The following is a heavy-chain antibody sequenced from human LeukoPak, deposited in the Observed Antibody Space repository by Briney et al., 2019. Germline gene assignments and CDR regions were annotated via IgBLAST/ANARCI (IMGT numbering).Heavy chain of an antibody. J-gene: IGHJ4*02. Sequence: ASVKVSCKASGYTFTGYYIHWVRQAPGQGLEWVGWINPNSGGTNYAQKFQGRVTMTRDTSISTAYMELSRLRSDDTAVYYCARDRVYYYGSGSHFDYWGQGTLVTVSS. CDR2: INPNSGGT. CDR1: GYTFTGYY. CDR3: ARDRVYYYGSGSHFDY. D-gene: IGHD3-10*01. V-gene: IGHV1-2*02.